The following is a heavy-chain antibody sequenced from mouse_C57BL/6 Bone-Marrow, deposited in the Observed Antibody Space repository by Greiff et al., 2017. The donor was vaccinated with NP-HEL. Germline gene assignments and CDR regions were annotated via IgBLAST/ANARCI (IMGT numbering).Heavy chain of an antibody. CDR3: ARPYSNYLYFDY. Sequence: QVTLKESGAELARPGASVKLSCKASGYTFTSYGISWVKQRTGQGLEWIGEIYPRSGNTYYNEKFKGKATLTADKSSSTAYMELRSLTSEDSAVYFCARPYSNYLYFDYWGQGTTLTVSS. CDR2: IYPRSGNT. V-gene: IGHV1-81*01. J-gene: IGHJ2*01. D-gene: IGHD2-5*01. CDR1: GYTFTSYG.